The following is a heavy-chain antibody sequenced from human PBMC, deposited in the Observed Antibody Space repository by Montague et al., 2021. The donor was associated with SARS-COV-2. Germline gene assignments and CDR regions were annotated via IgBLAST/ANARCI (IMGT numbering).Heavy chain of an antibody. Sequence: TLSLTCTVSGGSTSSGSYYWSWIRQPAGKGLEWIGRIYTSGSTNYNPSLKSRVTISVDTSKNQFSLKLSSVTAADTAVYYCARGRAVTTFYRCYYGMDVWGQGTTVTVSS. J-gene: IGHJ6*02. CDR2: IYTSGST. CDR1: GGSTSSGSYY. D-gene: IGHD4-17*01. CDR3: ARGRAVTTFYRCYYGMDV. V-gene: IGHV4-61*02.